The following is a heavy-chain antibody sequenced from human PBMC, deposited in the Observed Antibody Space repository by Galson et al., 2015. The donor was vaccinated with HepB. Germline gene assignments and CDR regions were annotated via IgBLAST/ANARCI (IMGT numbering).Heavy chain of an antibody. CDR2: ISCDGSNK. D-gene: IGHD2-15*01. V-gene: IGHV3-30*03. J-gene: IGHJ4*02. CDR1: GFTFSSYG. Sequence: SLRLSCAASGFTFSSYGMHWVRQAPGRGLEWVAGISCDGSNKYYADSVKGRFTISRDNSKNTLYLQMNSLRAEDTAVYYCATSIVVVVAATPVFDYWGQGTLVTVSS. CDR3: ATSIVVVVAATPVFDY.